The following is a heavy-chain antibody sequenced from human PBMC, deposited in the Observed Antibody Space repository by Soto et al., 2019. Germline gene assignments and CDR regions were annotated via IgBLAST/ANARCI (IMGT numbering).Heavy chain of an antibody. Sequence: QVHLVQSGAEVKKPGASVKVSCKGSGYAFTTYGITWVRQAPGQGLEWMGWISAHNGNTNYAQKLQGGGIVTSDTSTSTAYRELRSLRSDDTAVYYCARVRDGDYWGQGALVTVSS. CDR2: ISAHNGNT. D-gene: IGHD6-6*01. CDR3: ARVRDGDY. CDR1: GYAFTTYG. V-gene: IGHV1-18*01. J-gene: IGHJ4*02.